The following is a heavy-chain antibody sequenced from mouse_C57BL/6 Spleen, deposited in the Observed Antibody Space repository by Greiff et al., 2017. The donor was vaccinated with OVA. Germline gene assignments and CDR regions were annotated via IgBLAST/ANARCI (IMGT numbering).Heavy chain of an antibody. CDR2: IHPNSGST. Sequence: QVQLQQPGAELVKPGASVKLSCKASGYTFTSYWMHWVKQRPGQGLEWIGMIHPNSGSTNYNEKFKSKATLTVDKSSSTAYMQLSSLTSEDSAVYDCASIPYYYAMDYWGQGTSVTVSS. J-gene: IGHJ4*01. V-gene: IGHV1-64*01. CDR1: GYTFTSYW. CDR3: ASIPYYYAMDY.